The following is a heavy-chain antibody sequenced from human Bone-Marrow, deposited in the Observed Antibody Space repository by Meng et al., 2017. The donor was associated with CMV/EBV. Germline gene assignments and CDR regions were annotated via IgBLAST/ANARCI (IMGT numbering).Heavy chain of an antibody. CDR1: GFTFSDYY. CDR2: ISSSGSTI. CDR3: ARGGDFWCAMGDFDI. V-gene: IGHV3-11*01. Sequence: GESLKISCAASGFTFSDYYMSWIRQAPGQGLEWVSYISSSGSTIYYADSVKGRFTISRDNAKNSLYLQMNSLRAEDTAVYYCARGGDFWCAMGDFDIWGQGTMVTVSS. J-gene: IGHJ3*02. D-gene: IGHD3-3*01.